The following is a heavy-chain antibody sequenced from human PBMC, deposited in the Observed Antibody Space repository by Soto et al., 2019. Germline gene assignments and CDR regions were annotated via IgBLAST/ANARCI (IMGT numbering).Heavy chain of an antibody. J-gene: IGHJ6*02. CDR3: ARAYYDSSGYARGYYYGMDV. V-gene: IGHV4-59*01. CDR2: IYYSGST. CDR1: GFTFSSYW. D-gene: IGHD3-22*01. Sequence: VQLVESGGGLVQPGGSLRLSCAASGFTFSSYWMSWVRQAPGKGLEWIGYIYYSGSTNYNPSLKSRVTISVDTSKNQFSLKLSSVTAADTAVYYCARAYYDSSGYARGYYYGMDVWGQGTTVTVSS.